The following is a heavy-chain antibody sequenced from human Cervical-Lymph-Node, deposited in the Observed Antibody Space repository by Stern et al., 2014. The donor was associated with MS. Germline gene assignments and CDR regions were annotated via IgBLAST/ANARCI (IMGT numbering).Heavy chain of an antibody. D-gene: IGHD2-2*01. CDR3: ARGGQLLNYYFDY. CDR1: GNIFTNYW. CDR2: IYPGDSDT. Sequence: AQLVESGAEVKKPGESLKISCKASGNIFTNYWIGWVRQMPGKGLEWMGIIYPGDSDTKYSPSFQGQVTISADKSISTAYLQWSSLKASDTAMYYCARGGQLLNYYFDYWGQGTLVTVSS. J-gene: IGHJ4*02. V-gene: IGHV5-51*03.